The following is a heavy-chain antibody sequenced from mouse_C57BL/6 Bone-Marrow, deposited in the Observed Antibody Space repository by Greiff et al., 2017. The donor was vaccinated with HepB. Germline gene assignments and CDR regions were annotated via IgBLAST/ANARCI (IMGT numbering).Heavy chain of an antibody. D-gene: IGHD4-1*01. CDR3: ARSLGEPLGY. Sequence: QVQLKQPGAELVKPGASVKMSCKASGYTFTSYWITWVKQRPGQGLEWIGDIYPGSGSTNYNEKFKSKATLTVDTSSSTAYMQLSSLTFEDSAVYYCARSLGEPLGYWGQGTTLTVSS. V-gene: IGHV1-55*01. J-gene: IGHJ2*01. CDR2: IYPGSGST. CDR1: GYTFTSYW.